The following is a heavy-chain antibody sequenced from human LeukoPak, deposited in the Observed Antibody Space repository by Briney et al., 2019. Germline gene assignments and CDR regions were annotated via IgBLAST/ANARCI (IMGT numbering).Heavy chain of an antibody. CDR3: AREGTMIEERADI. CDR2: IYHTGAA. D-gene: IGHD3-22*01. Sequence: SGTLSLTCVVSGGSISSTNWWSWVRQPPGKGLQWIGEIYHTGAAYYNPSLKSRVTISVDRSKNQFSLKLSSVTAADTAVYYCAREGTMIEERADIWGQGTMVTVSS. J-gene: IGHJ3*02. CDR1: GGSISSTNW. V-gene: IGHV4-4*02.